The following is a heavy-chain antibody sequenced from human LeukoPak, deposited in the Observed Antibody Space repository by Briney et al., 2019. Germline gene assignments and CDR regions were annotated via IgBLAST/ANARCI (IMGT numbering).Heavy chain of an antibody. V-gene: IGHV3-21*04. CDR2: ISSSSSYI. CDR3: AKATSAAANGWYFDY. CDR1: GFTFSSYS. D-gene: IGHD6-13*01. J-gene: IGHJ4*02. Sequence: GGSLRLSCAASGFTFSSYSMNWVRQAPGKGLEWVSSISSSSSYIYYADSVKGRFTISRDNSKNTLYLQMNSLRAEDTAVYYCAKATSAAANGWYFDYWGQGTLVTVSS.